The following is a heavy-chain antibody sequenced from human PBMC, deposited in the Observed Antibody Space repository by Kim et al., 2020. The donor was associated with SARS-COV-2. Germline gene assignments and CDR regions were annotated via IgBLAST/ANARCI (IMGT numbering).Heavy chain of an antibody. CDR1: GGSISSSSYY. CDR3: ARGATVTNYGMDV. Sequence: SETLSLTCTVSGGSISSSSYYWGWIRQPPGKGLEWIGSIYYSGSTYYNPSLKSRVTISVDTSKNQFSLKLSSVTAADTAVYYCARGATVTNYGMDVWGQGTTVTVSS. CDR2: IYYSGST. V-gene: IGHV4-39*07. J-gene: IGHJ6*02. D-gene: IGHD4-17*01.